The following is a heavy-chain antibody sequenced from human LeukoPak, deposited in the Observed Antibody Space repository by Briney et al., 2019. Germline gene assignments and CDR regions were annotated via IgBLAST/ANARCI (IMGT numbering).Heavy chain of an antibody. CDR2: INSDGSST. CDR1: GFTSSSYW. CDR3: AARGYSSGWLVFDY. J-gene: IGHJ4*02. D-gene: IGHD6-19*01. V-gene: IGHV3-74*01. Sequence: GSLRLSCAASGFTSSSYWMHWVRQAPGKGLVWVSRINSDGSSTSYADSVKGRFTISRDNAKNTLYLQMNSLRAEDTAVYYCAARGYSSGWLVFDYWGQGTLVTVSS.